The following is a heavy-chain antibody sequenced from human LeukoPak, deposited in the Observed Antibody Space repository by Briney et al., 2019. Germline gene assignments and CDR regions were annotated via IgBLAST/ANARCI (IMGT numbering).Heavy chain of an antibody. CDR2: ISGSGGNT. CDR1: GFTFSSYA. Sequence: GGSLRLSCAASGFTFSSYAMSWVRQAPGKGLEWVSTISGSGGNTYYADSVKGRFTISRDKSKNTLYLQMNSLRGEDTAVYYCAKRHSSGWWSIDYWGQGTLVTVSS. CDR3: AKRHSSGWWSIDY. V-gene: IGHV3-23*01. D-gene: IGHD6-19*01. J-gene: IGHJ4*02.